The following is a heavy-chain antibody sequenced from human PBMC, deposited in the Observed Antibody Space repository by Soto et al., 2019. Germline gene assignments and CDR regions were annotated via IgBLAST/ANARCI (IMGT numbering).Heavy chain of an antibody. J-gene: IGHJ4*02. CDR2: ISGRGGNT. CDR3: AKIPADRTPYWNGPFDY. CDR1: GFTFSSYA. Sequence: GGSLRLSCAASGFTFSSYAMSWVRQAPGKGLEWVSTISGRGGNTYYADSVKGRFTISRDNSKNTLYLQMNSLRAEDTAVYYCAKIPADRTPYWNGPFDYWAREPWSPSPQ. D-gene: IGHD1-1*01. V-gene: IGHV3-23*01.